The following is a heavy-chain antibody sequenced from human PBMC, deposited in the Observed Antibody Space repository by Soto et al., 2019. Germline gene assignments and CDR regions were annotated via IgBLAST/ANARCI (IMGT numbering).Heavy chain of an antibody. CDR3: ARGLWYSSGWDRDY. CDR2: IWYDGSNK. Sequence: QVQLVESGGGVVQPGRSLRLSCAASGFTFSFYGMHWVRQAPGKGPEWVAVIWYDGSNKYYADSVKGRFTISRDNFVVTLSLQMNRLRAEDRAVYYCARGLWYSSGWDRDYWGQGTLVTVSS. CDR1: GFTFSFYG. D-gene: IGHD6-19*01. V-gene: IGHV3-33*01. J-gene: IGHJ4*02.